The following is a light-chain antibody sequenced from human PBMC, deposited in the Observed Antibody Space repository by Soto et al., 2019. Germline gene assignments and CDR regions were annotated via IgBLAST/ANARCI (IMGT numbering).Light chain of an antibody. CDR1: SSNIGAGYD. Sequence: QSVLTQPPSVSGAPGQRVTISCTGSSSNIGAGYDVHWYQQLPGTAPKLLISGNSNRPSGVPDRFSGSKSGTSASLAITGLQAADEADYYCQSYDSSLGVLYVFGTGTKLTVL. CDR3: QSYDSSLGVLYV. V-gene: IGLV1-40*01. J-gene: IGLJ1*01. CDR2: GNS.